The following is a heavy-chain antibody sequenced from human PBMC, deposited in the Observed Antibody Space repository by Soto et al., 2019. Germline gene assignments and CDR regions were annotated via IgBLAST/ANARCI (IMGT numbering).Heavy chain of an antibody. J-gene: IGHJ5*02. CDR1: GGSISRYR. Sequence: QVQLQESGPGLVKPSETLSLTCVVSGGSISRYRWSWIRQPAGKGLEGIGYFFYNGTTSYNSSLMSRVTISVALSKNHLSLTLASATASDTAVYYCGRAFFPWGQGTLVVVSS. CDR2: FFYNGTT. V-gene: IGHV4-59*01. CDR3: GRAFFP.